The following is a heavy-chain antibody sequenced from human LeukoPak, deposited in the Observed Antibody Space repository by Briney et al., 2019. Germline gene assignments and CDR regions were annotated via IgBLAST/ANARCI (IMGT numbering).Heavy chain of an antibody. Sequence: GGSLRLSWAASGFTFSTYWMHWVRQAPGKGLVWVSRISSDGSITRYADSVKGRFTISRDNAKNTLSLQMNGLRAEDTAVYYCARETLTGFTFDYWGQGTLVTVSS. J-gene: IGHJ4*02. CDR2: ISSDGSIT. V-gene: IGHV3-74*01. CDR3: ARETLTGFTFDY. CDR1: GFTFSTYW. D-gene: IGHD1-20*01.